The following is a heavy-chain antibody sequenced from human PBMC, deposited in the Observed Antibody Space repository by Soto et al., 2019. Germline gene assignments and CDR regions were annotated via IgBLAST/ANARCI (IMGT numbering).Heavy chain of an antibody. CDR3: ARGLMVRGIIEYHYYYGMDV. J-gene: IGHJ6*02. D-gene: IGHD3-10*01. Sequence: QVQLVQSGAEVKKPGASVKVSCKASGYTFTSYGISWVRQAPGQGLEWMGWISAYNGNTNYAQKLQGRVTMTTDTSTSTAYMELRSLRSDDTAVYYCARGLMVRGIIEYHYYYGMDVWGQGTTVTVSS. CDR1: GYTFTSYG. CDR2: ISAYNGNT. V-gene: IGHV1-18*01.